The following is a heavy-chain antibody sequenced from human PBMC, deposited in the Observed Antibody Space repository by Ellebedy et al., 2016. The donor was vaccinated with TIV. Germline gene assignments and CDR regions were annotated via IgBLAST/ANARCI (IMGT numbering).Heavy chain of an antibody. CDR1: GFTFSTYA. CDR2: ISGNGNSI. J-gene: IGHJ4*02. D-gene: IGHD2-21*01. V-gene: IGHV3-23*01. CDR3: VKDGGDGQRHFDS. Sequence: GESLKISXAASGFTFSTYAMGWVRQAPGKGLEWVSVISGNGNSIYYADSVKGRFTISRDNSGTKVSLQMDSLRVEDTALYYCVKDGGDGQRHFDSWGQGTLVTVSS.